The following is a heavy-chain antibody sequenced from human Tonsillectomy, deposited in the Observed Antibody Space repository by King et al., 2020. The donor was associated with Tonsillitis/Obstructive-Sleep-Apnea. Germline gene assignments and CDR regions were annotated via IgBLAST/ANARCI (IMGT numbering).Heavy chain of an antibody. CDR3: ARERGLPTAGLRVYGDGLDV. V-gene: IGHV3-30*04. CDR2: ISYDGSNK. CDR1: GFTFSNYA. J-gene: IGHJ6*02. Sequence: QVQLVESGGGVVQPGRSLRLSCAASGFTFSNYAMHWVRQAPGKGLEWVAVISYDGSNKYYADSVKGRFTISRDNSKNTLYLQMNSLRAEDTAVYYCARERGLPTAGLRVYGDGLDVWGQGTTVTVSS. D-gene: IGHD4-17*01.